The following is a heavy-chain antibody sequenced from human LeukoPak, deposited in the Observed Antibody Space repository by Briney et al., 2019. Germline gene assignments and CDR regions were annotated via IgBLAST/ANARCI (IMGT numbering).Heavy chain of an antibody. CDR1: GFTFSSYA. CDR3: AKDQGDAFDI. J-gene: IGHJ3*02. Sequence: GGSLRLSCAASGFTFSSYAMHWVRQAPGKGLEWVAVISYDGSNKYYADSVKGRFTISRDNSKNTLYLQMNSLRAEDTAVYYCAKDQGDAFDIWGQGTMVTVSS. CDR2: ISYDGSNK. V-gene: IGHV3-30*04.